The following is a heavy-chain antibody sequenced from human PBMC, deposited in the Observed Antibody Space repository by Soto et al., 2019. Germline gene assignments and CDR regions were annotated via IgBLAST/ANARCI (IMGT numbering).Heavy chain of an antibody. CDR2: IKDGGYT. V-gene: IGHV4-34*01. Sequence: QVQLQQWGAGLLKPSETLSLNCAVNGGSLSGYYWSWIRQPPGKGLEWIGEIKDGGYTNYSPSLKSRATISSDSSNNQFSVRLNSVTAADPGVYYCARGQEGVVATHWDQGALVTVSS. CDR1: GGSLSGYY. D-gene: IGHD5-12*01. CDR3: ARGQEGVVATH. J-gene: IGHJ4*02.